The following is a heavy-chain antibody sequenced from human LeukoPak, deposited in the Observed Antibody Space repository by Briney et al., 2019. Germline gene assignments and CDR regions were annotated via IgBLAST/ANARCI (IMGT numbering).Heavy chain of an antibody. Sequence: GGSLRLSCAASGFTFSNAWMSWVRQAPGKGLEWVSSISSSSSYIYYADSVKGRFTISRDNAKNSLYLQMNSLRAEDTAVYYCARDRRRGCSSTSCPHDYWGQGTLVTVSS. D-gene: IGHD2-2*01. V-gene: IGHV3-21*01. J-gene: IGHJ4*02. CDR3: ARDRRRGCSSTSCPHDY. CDR1: GFTFSNAW. CDR2: ISSSSSYI.